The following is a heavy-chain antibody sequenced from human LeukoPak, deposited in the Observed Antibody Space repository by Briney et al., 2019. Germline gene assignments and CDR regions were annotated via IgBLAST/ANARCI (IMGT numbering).Heavy chain of an antibody. CDR2: ISYSGST. CDR3: ARDGRAGSLFAY. V-gene: IGHV4-61*08. Sequence: SQTLSLTCTVSGGSISSGGYYWSWIRQPPGKGLEWVGYISYSGSTNYNPSLKSRVTISVDTSKNQFSLKLSSVTAADTAIYYCARDGRAGSLFAYWGQGTLVTVSS. D-gene: IGHD6-19*01. CDR1: GGSISSGGYY. J-gene: IGHJ4*02.